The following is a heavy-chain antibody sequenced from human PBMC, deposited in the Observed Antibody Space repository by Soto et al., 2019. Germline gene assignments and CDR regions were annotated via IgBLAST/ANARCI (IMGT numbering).Heavy chain of an antibody. V-gene: IGHV3-30-3*01. J-gene: IGHJ6*02. CDR3: AREGCSSTSCYPPYYYYGMDV. Sequence: PGGSLRLSCAASGFTFSSYTIHWVRQAPGKGLEWVALILYDGGNKYYADSVKGGFTISRDNSKNTLYLQMNSLRAEDTAVYYCAREGCSSTSCYPPYYYYGMDVWGQGTTVTVSS. D-gene: IGHD2-2*01. CDR1: GFTFSSYT. CDR2: ILYDGGNK.